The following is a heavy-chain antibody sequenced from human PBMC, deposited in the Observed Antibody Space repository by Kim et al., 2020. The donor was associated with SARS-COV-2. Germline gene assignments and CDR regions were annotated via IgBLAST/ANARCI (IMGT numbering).Heavy chain of an antibody. CDR2: IYYSGST. Sequence: SETLSLTCTVSGGSISSYYWSWIRQPPGKGLEWIGYIYYSGSTNYNPSLKSRVTISVDTSKNQFSLKLSSVTAADTAVYYCARGHHYSNYGVYYYGMDVWGQGTTVTVSS. CDR1: GGSISSYY. D-gene: IGHD4-4*01. V-gene: IGHV4-59*01. CDR3: ARGHHYSNYGVYYYGMDV. J-gene: IGHJ6*02.